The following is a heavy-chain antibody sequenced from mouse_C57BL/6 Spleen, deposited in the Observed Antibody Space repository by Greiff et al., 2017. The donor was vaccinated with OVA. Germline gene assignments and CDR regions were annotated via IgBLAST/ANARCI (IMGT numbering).Heavy chain of an antibody. J-gene: IGHJ2*01. CDR1: GYTFTSYW. CDR2: IYPGSGST. Sequence: QVQLQQPGAELVKPGSSVKMSCKASGYTFTSYWITWVKQRPGPGLEWIGDIYPGSGSTNYNEKFKSKATLTVDTSSTTAYMQLSSLTSEDSAVYYCARRIPTVVATPPDYWGQGTTLTVSS. V-gene: IGHV1-55*01. D-gene: IGHD1-1*01. CDR3: ARRIPTVVATPPDY.